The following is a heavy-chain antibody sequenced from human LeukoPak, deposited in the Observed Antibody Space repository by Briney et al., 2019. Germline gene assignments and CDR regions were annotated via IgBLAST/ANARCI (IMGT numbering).Heavy chain of an antibody. CDR1: GFTVSSNS. CDR3: ARTRTGSAYDPHY. V-gene: IGHV3-53*01. J-gene: IGHJ4*02. Sequence: GGSLRLSCTVSGFTVSSNSMSWVRQAPGKGLEWVSFIYSDNTHYSDSVKGRFTISRDNSENTLYLQMNSLRPEDTAVYYCARTRTGSAYDPHYWGQGTLVTVSS. CDR2: IYSDNT. D-gene: IGHD5-12*01.